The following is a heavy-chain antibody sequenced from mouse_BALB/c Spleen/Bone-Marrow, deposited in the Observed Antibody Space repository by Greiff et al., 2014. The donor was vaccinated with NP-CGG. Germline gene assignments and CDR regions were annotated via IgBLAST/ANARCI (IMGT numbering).Heavy chain of an antibody. J-gene: IGHJ2*01. D-gene: IGHD1-1*01. CDR1: GYTFTDYA. CDR2: ISTYSGNT. Sequence: QVQLQQPGPELVRPGASVKISCKGSGYTFTDYAMHWVKQSHAKSLEWIGVISTYSGNTNYNQKFKGKATMTVDKSSSTAYMELARLTSEDSAIYYCARSDYGSRGGYFDYWGQGTTLTVSS. CDR3: ARSDYGSRGGYFDY. V-gene: IGHV1-67*01.